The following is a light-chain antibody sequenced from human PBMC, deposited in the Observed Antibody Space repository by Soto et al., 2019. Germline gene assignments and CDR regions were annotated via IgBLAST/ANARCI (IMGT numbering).Light chain of an antibody. CDR1: LSIVNW. Sequence: DLQMTQSPSTLSASVGDRVTITCRASLSIVNWLAWYQQKPGKAPKLLIYKASTLESGVPSRFSGSGSGTEFTLSISSLQPDDFATYYCQQYNSYPVTFGQGTRLEIK. CDR2: KAS. V-gene: IGKV1-5*03. J-gene: IGKJ5*01. CDR3: QQYNSYPVT.